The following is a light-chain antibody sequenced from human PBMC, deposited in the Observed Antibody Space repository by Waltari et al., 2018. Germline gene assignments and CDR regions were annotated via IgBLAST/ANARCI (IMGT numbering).Light chain of an antibody. CDR2: RNN. Sequence: QAGLTQPPSVSKGLRQTATLTCTGNSNNVGDQGAAWLQQHQGHPPKPLFYRNNNRPSWISGGLSASRSGNTASLTITGLQPEDEADYYSTAWDSSLSAVVFGGGTKLTVL. J-gene: IGLJ2*01. V-gene: IGLV10-54*01. CDR1: SNNVGDQG. CDR3: TAWDSSLSAVV.